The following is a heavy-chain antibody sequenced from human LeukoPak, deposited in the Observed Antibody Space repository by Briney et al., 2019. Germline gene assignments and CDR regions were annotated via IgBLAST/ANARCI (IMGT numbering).Heavy chain of an antibody. CDR2: ISYDGSNK. Sequence: GGSLRLSCAASGFTFSSYGMHWVRQAPGKGLEWVAVISYDGSNKYYADSVKGRFTISRDNSKNTLYLQMNSLRAEDTAVYYCANPGGPWGQGTLVTVSS. CDR1: GFTFSSYG. CDR3: ANPGGP. D-gene: IGHD3-10*01. J-gene: IGHJ5*02. V-gene: IGHV3-30*18.